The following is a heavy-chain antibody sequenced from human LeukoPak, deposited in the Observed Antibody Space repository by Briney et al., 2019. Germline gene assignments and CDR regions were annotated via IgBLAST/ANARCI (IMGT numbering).Heavy chain of an antibody. D-gene: IGHD6-6*01. J-gene: IGHJ3*02. CDR2: ISYDGSNK. CDR1: GFTFSSYG. Sequence: PGGSLRLSCAASGFTFSSYGMHWVRQAPGKGLEWVAVISYDGSNKYYADSVKGRFTISRDNSKNTLYLQMNSLRAEDTAVYYCAKFGGNAIAAPLGAFDIWGQGTMVTVSS. V-gene: IGHV3-30*18. CDR3: AKFGGNAIAAPLGAFDI.